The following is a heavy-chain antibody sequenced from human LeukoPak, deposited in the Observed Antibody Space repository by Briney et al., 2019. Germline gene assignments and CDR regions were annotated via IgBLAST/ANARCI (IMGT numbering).Heavy chain of an antibody. CDR3: AKRPDSSGYYYVDY. J-gene: IGHJ4*02. D-gene: IGHD3-22*01. CDR1: GFTFSSYS. CDR2: ISGSGGST. V-gene: IGHV3-23*01. Sequence: GGSLRLSCAASGFTFSSYSMSWVRQAPRKGLEWVSGISGSGGSTYYADSVKGRFTISRDNSKNTLYLQMSSLRVDDTAIYYCAKRPDSSGYYYVDYWGQGTLVTVSS.